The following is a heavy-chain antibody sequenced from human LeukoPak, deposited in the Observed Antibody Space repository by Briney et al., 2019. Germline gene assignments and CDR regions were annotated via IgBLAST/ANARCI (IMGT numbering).Heavy chain of an antibody. J-gene: IGHJ5*02. D-gene: IGHD1-14*01. CDR2: ISSSSSTI. Sequence: PGGSLRLSCAASGFTFSSYSMNWVRQAPGRGLEWVSYISSSSSTIYYSDSVKGRFTISRDNAKNSLYLQMNSLRAEDTAVYFCSRNPTACNWFDPWGQGTLVTVSS. CDR1: GFTFSSYS. V-gene: IGHV3-48*01. CDR3: SRNPTACNWFDP.